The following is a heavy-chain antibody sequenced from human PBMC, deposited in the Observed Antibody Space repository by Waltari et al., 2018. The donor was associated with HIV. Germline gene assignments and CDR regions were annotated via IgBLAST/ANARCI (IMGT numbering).Heavy chain of an antibody. CDR3: AIIYGGSGGPDACDI. Sequence: EVQLVQSGAEVKKPGASLRISCKGSGYSFTSYWISWVRQMPGKGLEWMGSIVPSDSYSNYSPSFQGNVTISADKSISTAYLQWSSLKASDTAMYYCAIIYGGSGGPDACDIWGQGTMVTVSS. V-gene: IGHV5-10-1*01. J-gene: IGHJ3*02. CDR1: GYSFTSYW. CDR2: IVPSDSYS. D-gene: IGHD2-15*01.